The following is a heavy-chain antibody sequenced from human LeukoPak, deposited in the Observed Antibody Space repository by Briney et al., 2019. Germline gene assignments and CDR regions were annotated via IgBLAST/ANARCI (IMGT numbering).Heavy chain of an antibody. D-gene: IGHD2-2*01. CDR1: GGSISTSNW. Sequence: PSGTLSLTCAVSGGSISTSNWWSWVRQPPGKGLEWIGEIYHSGSTNYNPSLKSRVTISVDKSNNQFSLKLSSVTAADTAVYYCARTPSPTPGRVVPAAIDYWGQGTLVTVSS. V-gene: IGHV4-4*02. CDR2: IYHSGST. CDR3: ARTPSPTPGRVVPAAIDY. J-gene: IGHJ4*02.